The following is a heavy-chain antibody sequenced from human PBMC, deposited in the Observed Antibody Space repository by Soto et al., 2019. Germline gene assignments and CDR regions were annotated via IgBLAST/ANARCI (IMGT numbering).Heavy chain of an antibody. Sequence: QVQLVQSGAEVKKPGSSVKVSCKASGGTFSSYAISWVRQAPGQGLEWMGGIIPIFGTANYAQKFQGRVTITADESTSTAYMELSSLRSEDTAVYYCARGPPPRSSGYYGWFAPWGQGTLVTVSS. CDR2: IIPIFGTA. D-gene: IGHD3-22*01. V-gene: IGHV1-69*12. CDR1: GGTFSSYA. CDR3: ARGPPPRSSGYYGWFAP. J-gene: IGHJ5*02.